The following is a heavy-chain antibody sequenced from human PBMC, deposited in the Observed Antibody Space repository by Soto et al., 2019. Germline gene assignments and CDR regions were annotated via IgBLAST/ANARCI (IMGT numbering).Heavy chain of an antibody. CDR1: GDSITAYY. CDR2: IYHNGET. CDR3: ARDKGGDFLKGSGMDV. J-gene: IGHJ6*02. V-gene: IGHV4-59*01. D-gene: IGHD3-10*01. Sequence: QMQLQESGPGLVKPSETLSLICSVSGDSITAYYLSWLRQSPGKELEWIGYIYHNGETNYNPSLNRRVTISADTSKPQFCLRLSSVTAADSGVYYCARDKGGDFLKGSGMDVWGQGTTVIVSS.